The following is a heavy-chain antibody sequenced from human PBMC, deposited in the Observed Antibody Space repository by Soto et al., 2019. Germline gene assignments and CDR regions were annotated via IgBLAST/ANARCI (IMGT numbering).Heavy chain of an antibody. CDR3: ARAGIAYCSSTTCYLYYYVMDV. V-gene: IGHV1-46*01. J-gene: IGHJ6*02. Sequence: ASVKVSCKASGYSVTSYYMHWVRQAPGQGLEWMGIINPNSGSTTYAQKFQGRVTMTRDTSTSTVYMELTSLTSGDTAVYYCARAGIAYCSSTTCYLYYYVMDVWGQGATVTVSS. CDR1: GYSVTSYY. D-gene: IGHD2-2*01. CDR2: INPNSGST.